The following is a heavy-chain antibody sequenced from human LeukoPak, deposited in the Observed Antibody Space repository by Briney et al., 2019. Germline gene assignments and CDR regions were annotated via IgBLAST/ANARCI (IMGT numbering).Heavy chain of an antibody. CDR1: GYTFTSYD. J-gene: IGHJ6*03. Sequence: ASVKVSCKASGYTFTSYDINWVRQATGQGLEWMGWMNPNSGNTGYAQKFQGRVTMTRNTSISTAYMELSSLRSEDTAVYYCARSVVGSTIFKYYYYMDVWGKGTTVTVSS. CDR3: ARSVVGSTIFKYYYYMDV. CDR2: MNPNSGNT. D-gene: IGHD1-26*01. V-gene: IGHV1-8*01.